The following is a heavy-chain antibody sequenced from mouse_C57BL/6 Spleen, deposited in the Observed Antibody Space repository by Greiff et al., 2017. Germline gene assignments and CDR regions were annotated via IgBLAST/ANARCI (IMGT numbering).Heavy chain of an antibody. V-gene: IGHV2-6*03. CDR2: IWSDGST. CDR3: ARDYGSSRFAY. D-gene: IGHD1-1*01. CDR1: GFSLTSYG. J-gene: IGHJ3*01. Sequence: VKLMESGPGLVAPSPSLSITCTVSGFSLTSYGVHWVRQPPGKGLEWLVVIWSDGSTTYNSALKSRLSISKDNSKSQVFLKMNSFQTDDTAMYYCARDYGSSRFAYWGQGTLVTVSA.